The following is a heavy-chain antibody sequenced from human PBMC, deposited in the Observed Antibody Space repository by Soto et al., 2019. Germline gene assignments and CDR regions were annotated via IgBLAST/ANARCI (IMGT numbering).Heavy chain of an antibody. D-gene: IGHD3-9*01. V-gene: IGHV1-18*01. CDR2: ISAYNGNT. J-gene: IGHJ5*02. Sequence: ASVKVSCKASGYTFTSYGISWVRQAPGQGLEWMGWISAYNGNTNYAQKLQGRVTMTTDTSTSTAYMELRSLRSDDTAVYYCVREPSYYDILTGYYSTSFDPWGPGTLVTVSS. CDR3: VREPSYYDILTGYYSTSFDP. CDR1: GYTFTSYG.